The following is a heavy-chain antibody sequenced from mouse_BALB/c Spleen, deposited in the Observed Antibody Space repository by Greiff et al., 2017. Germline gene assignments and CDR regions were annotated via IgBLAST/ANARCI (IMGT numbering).Heavy chain of an antibody. D-gene: IGHD2-3*01. CDR3: DSDGYSLYAMDY. J-gene: IGHJ4*01. V-gene: IGHV14-3*02. Sequence: EVQLQQSGAELVKPGASVKLSCTASGFNIKDTYMHWVKQRPEQGLEWIGRIDPANGNTKYDPKFQGKATITADTSSNTAYLQLSSLTSEDTAVYYCDSDGYSLYAMDYWGQGTSVTVSS. CDR2: IDPANGNT. CDR1: GFNIKDTY.